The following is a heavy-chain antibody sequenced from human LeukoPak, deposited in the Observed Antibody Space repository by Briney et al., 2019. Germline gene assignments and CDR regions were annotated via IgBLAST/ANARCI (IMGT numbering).Heavy chain of an antibody. CDR1: GGSISSSSYY. V-gene: IGHV4-39*07. CDR2: INHSGST. Sequence: PSETLSLTCTVSGGSISSSSYYWGWIRQPPGKGLEWIGEINHSGSTNYNPSLKSRVTISVDTSKNQFSLKLSSVTAADTAVYYCARTPKSSIAENRKLAVRLYYYYMDVWGKGTTVTVSS. D-gene: IGHD6-6*01. CDR3: ARTPKSSIAENRKLAVRLYYYYMDV. J-gene: IGHJ6*03.